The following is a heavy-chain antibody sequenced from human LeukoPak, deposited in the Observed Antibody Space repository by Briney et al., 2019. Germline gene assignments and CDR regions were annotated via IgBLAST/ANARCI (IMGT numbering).Heavy chain of an antibody. J-gene: IGHJ4*02. CDR1: GGTFSSYT. D-gene: IGHD7-27*01. CDR2: IIPILGIA. CDR3: ARETGGLYYFDY. V-gene: IGHV1-69*04. Sequence: SVKVSCKASGGTFSSYTISWVRQAPGQGLEWMGRIIPILGIANYAQKFQGRVTITADKSTRTAYMELSSLRSEDTAVYYCARETGGLYYFDYWGQGTLVTVSS.